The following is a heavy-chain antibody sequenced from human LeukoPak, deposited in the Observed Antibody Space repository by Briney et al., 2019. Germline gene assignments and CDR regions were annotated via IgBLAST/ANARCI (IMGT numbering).Heavy chain of an antibody. V-gene: IGHV3-23*01. CDR3: AKGNPGYNSGYDLDY. J-gene: IGHJ4*02. D-gene: IGHD6-19*01. Sequence: PGGSLRLSCAASGFTFNSYAMSWVRQAPGKGLEWVSAISGSGGSTYYADSVKGRFTISRDNSKNSLYLQMNSLRAEDTAVYYCAKGNPGYNSGYDLDYWGQGTLVTVSS. CDR1: GFTFNSYA. CDR2: ISGSGGST.